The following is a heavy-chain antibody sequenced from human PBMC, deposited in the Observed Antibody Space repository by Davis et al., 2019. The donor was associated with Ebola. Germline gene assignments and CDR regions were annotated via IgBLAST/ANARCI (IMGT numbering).Heavy chain of an antibody. Sequence: PSETLSLTCTVSGGSISSYYWSWIRQPAGKGLEWIGRIYTSGSTNYNPSLKSRVTMSVDTSKNQFSLKLSSVTAADTAVYYCARDPYSGSYLRAYYYYGMDVWGQGTTVTVSS. V-gene: IGHV4-4*07. J-gene: IGHJ6*02. CDR3: ARDPYSGSYLRAYYYYGMDV. CDR2: IYTSGST. D-gene: IGHD1-26*01. CDR1: GGSISSYY.